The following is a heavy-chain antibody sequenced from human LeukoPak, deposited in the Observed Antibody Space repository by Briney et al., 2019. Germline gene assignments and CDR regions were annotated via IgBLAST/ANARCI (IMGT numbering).Heavy chain of an antibody. Sequence: SETLSLTCTVSGGSISSYYWSWIRQPPGKGLEWIGYISYSGSTKYNPSLKSRVTISVDTSKNQFSLKLSSVTAADTAVYYCARLTGLRWFGPFWGQGTLVTVSS. D-gene: IGHD3-10*01. J-gene: IGHJ4*02. CDR3: ARLTGLRWFGPF. CDR1: GGSISSYY. CDR2: ISYSGST. V-gene: IGHV4-59*01.